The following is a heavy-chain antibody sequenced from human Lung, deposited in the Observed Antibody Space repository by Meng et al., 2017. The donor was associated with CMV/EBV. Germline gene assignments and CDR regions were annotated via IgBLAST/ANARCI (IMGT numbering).Heavy chain of an antibody. CDR1: GFIFSNYG. J-gene: IGHJ5*02. D-gene: IGHD4-11*01. CDR2: ISGSGGRT. Sequence: GGSLGLXCAASGFIFSNYGMSWVRQAPGKRPEWLSGISGSGGRTYYAEYIKGRFTISRDNSKNTIYLQMDNLRAEDTAVYYCAKDRGDYSNFRFDPWGQGTLVTVS. V-gene: IGHV3-23*01. CDR3: AKDRGDYSNFRFDP.